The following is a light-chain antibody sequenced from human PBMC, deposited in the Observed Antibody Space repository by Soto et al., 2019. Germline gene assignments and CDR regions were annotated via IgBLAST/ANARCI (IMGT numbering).Light chain of an antibody. CDR3: QHYGTTSAT. CDR1: QSVTSNA. V-gene: IGKV3-20*01. CDR2: GVS. Sequence: EIVLTQSSATLSLSPGERATLSCRASQSVTSNALAWYQQKPGQAPRLLIYGVSSRATGIPDRFSGSGSGTDFTLTINRLEPEDSAVYFCQHYGTTSATFGQGTKVDIK. J-gene: IGKJ1*01.